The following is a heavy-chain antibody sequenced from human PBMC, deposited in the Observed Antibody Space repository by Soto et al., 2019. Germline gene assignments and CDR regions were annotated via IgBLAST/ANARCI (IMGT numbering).Heavy chain of an antibody. CDR3: ARGYCSSTSCYFNY. J-gene: IGHJ4*02. V-gene: IGHV4-34*01. CDR1: GGSFSGYY. Sequence: SETLSLTCAVYGGSFSGYYWSWIRQPPGKGLEWIGEINHSGSTNYNPSLKSRVTISVDTSKNQFSLKLSSVTAADTAVYYCARGYCSSTSCYFNYWGQGTLVTVSS. D-gene: IGHD2-2*01. CDR2: INHSGST.